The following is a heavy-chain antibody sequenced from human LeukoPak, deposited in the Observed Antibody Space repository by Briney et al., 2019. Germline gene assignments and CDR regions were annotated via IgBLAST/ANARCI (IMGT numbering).Heavy chain of an antibody. CDR2: IYYSGST. Sequence: SETLSLTCTVSGGSISSYYWSWIRQPPRMGLDWIGYIYYSGSTNYNPSLKSRVTISVDTSKNQFSLKLTSVTAADTAVYYCARVRFGYGGFDPWGQGTLVTVSS. V-gene: IGHV4-59*01. CDR3: ARVRFGYGGFDP. D-gene: IGHD3-16*01. CDR1: GGSISSYY. J-gene: IGHJ5*02.